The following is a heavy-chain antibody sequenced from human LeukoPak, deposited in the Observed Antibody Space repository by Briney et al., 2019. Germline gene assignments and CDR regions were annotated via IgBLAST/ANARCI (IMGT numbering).Heavy chain of an antibody. V-gene: IGHV3-7*05. Sequence: GGSLRLSCAASGFMFSRYWMSWVRQAPGKGLEWVANIKEDGSEMYYVDSVKGRFTISRDNAKNSLYLQMNILRAEDTAVYYCARALGGFSDYWGQGTLVTVSS. CDR3: ARALGGFSDY. CDR2: IKEDGSEM. D-gene: IGHD3-16*01. CDR1: GFMFSRYW. J-gene: IGHJ4*02.